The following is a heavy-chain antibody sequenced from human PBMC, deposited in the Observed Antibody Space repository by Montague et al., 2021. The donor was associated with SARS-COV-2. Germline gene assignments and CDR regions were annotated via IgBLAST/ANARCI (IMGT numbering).Heavy chain of an antibody. CDR2: INHTGST. D-gene: IGHD1-26*01. Sequence: SETLSLTCAVYGGSFSNKYWTWIRQPPGKGLEWIGEINHTGSTNYKPSLKRRVTISVDTSKNQFSLKVNSVTAADTAVYYCARGLMSGSYYLGLDYWGQGTLVTVSS. J-gene: IGHJ4*02. V-gene: IGHV4-34*01. CDR1: GGSFSNKY. CDR3: ARGLMSGSYYLGLDY.